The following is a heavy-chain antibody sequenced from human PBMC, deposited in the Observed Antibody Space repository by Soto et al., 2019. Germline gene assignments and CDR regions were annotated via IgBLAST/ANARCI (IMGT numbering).Heavy chain of an antibody. Sequence: GGSLRLSCAASGFTFSSYDMHWVRQATGKGLEWVSAIGTAGDTYYPGSVKGRFTISRENAKNSLYLQMNSLRAGDTAVYYCARGTRHLPIWFGESGIVSYYYMDVWGKGTTVTVSS. V-gene: IGHV3-13*01. D-gene: IGHD3-10*01. J-gene: IGHJ6*03. CDR1: GFTFSSYD. CDR3: ARGTRHLPIWFGESGIVSYYYMDV. CDR2: IGTAGDT.